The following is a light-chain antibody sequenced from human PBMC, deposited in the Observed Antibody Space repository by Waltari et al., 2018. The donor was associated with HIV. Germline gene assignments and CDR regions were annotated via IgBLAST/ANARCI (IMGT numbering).Light chain of an antibody. Sequence: YELTQPPSLSVSPGQTATITCSTNNLPRQSAYWYHQKAGQEPVAVIYHDIKRPSGIPERFSGSTSGSTLTLTITGVQPEDEGDYYCQSEAYSGTFEVFGGGTRLTVL. J-gene: IGLJ2*01. CDR3: QSEAYSGTFEV. V-gene: IGLV3-25*03. CDR2: HDI. CDR1: NLPRQS.